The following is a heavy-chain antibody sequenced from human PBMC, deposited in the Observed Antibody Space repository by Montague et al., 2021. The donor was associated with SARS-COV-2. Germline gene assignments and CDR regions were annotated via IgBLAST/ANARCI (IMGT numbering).Heavy chain of an antibody. CDR2: IYTSGST. J-gene: IGHJ6*02. CDR1: GGSISSYY. V-gene: IGHV4-4*07. D-gene: IGHD1-26*01. Sequence: SETLSLTCTVSGGSISSYYWSWIRQPAGKGLEWIGRIYTSGSTNYNPSLKSRVTMSVDTSKNQFSLKLSPVTAADTAVYYCAREEWELPTTDHYSYYYGMDVWGQGTTVTVSS. CDR3: AREEWELPTTDHYSYYYGMDV.